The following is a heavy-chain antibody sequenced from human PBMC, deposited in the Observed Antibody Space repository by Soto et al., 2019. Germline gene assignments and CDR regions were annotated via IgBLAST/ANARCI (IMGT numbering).Heavy chain of an antibody. CDR3: TTDGLLYYDSSGYYFLIREYYFDY. V-gene: IGHV3-15*07. Sequence: PGGSLRLSCAASGFTFSNAWMNWVRQAPGKGLERVGRIKSKTDGGTTDYAAPVKGRFTISRDDSKNTLYLQMNSLKTEDTAVYYCTTDGLLYYDSSGYYFLIREYYFDYWVQGTLVTVSS. D-gene: IGHD3-22*01. J-gene: IGHJ4*02. CDR1: GFTFSNAW. CDR2: IKSKTDGGTT.